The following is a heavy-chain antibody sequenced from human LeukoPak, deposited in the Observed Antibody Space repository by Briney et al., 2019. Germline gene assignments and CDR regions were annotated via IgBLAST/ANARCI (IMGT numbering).Heavy chain of an antibody. Sequence: GGSLRLSCAASGFTFSSYSMNWVRRAPGKGLEWVSSISSSSYIYNADSVKGRFTISRDNAKNSLYLQMNSLRAEDTAVYYCARDMSDSSAWYVLRYFQHWGQGTLVTVSS. V-gene: IGHV3-21*01. CDR2: ISSSSYI. CDR1: GFTFSSYS. J-gene: IGHJ1*01. D-gene: IGHD6-19*01. CDR3: ARDMSDSSAWYVLRYFQH.